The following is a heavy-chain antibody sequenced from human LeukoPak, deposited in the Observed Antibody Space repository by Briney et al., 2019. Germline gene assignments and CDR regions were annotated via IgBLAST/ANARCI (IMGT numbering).Heavy chain of an antibody. J-gene: IGHJ3*02. CDR1: GFTFSSYC. Sequence: GGSLRLTCAASGFTFSSYCMNWVRQAPGKGLEWVSSISSSSSYIYYADSVKGRFTISRDNAKNSLYLQMNSLRAEDTAVYYCARDLVPYAFDIWGQGTMVTVSS. CDR2: ISSSSSYI. CDR3: ARDLVPYAFDI. D-gene: IGHD2-8*02. V-gene: IGHV3-21*01.